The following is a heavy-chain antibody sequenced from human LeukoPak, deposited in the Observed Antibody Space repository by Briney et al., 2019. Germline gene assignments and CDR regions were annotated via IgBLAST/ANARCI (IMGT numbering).Heavy chain of an antibody. D-gene: IGHD3-16*01. J-gene: IGHJ4*02. CDR2: IRDDSHGT. CDR3: VKDLNWAFDY. CDR1: GFTFNKSP. Sequence: GGSLRLSCAASGFTFNKSPMNWVRQAPGKGLEWISNIRDDSHGTTYADSVKGRFTITRDNAKNSLYPQINSLRAEDTAVYYCVKDLNWAFDYWGQGTLVTVSS. V-gene: IGHV3-48*01.